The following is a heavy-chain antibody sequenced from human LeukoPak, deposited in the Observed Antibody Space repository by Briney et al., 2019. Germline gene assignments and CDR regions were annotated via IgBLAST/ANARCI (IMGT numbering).Heavy chain of an antibody. CDR3: AKDRVVRGSGYYFDY. Sequence: TGGSLRLSCAASGFTFSTYGMHWVRQAPGKGLEWVAVISYDGSNKYYADSVKGRFTISRDNSKNTLYLQMNSLRAEDTAVYYCAKDRVVRGSGYYFDYWGQGTLVTVSS. J-gene: IGHJ4*02. V-gene: IGHV3-30*18. CDR1: GFTFSTYG. CDR2: ISYDGSNK. D-gene: IGHD3-10*01.